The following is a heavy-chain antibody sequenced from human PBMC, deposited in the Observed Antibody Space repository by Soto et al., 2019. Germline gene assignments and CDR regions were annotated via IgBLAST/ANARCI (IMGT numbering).Heavy chain of an antibody. Sequence: ASVKVSCKASGYTFTSYYMHWVRQAPGQGLEWMGIINPSGGSTSYAQKFQGRVTMTRDTSTSTVYMELSSLRSEDTAVYYCARDLGEDDLVYAQYYYYYGMDVWGQGTTVTVSS. CDR2: INPSGGST. D-gene: IGHD2-8*01. V-gene: IGHV1-46*01. J-gene: IGHJ6*02. CDR3: ARDLGEDDLVYAQYYYYYGMDV. CDR1: GYTFTSYY.